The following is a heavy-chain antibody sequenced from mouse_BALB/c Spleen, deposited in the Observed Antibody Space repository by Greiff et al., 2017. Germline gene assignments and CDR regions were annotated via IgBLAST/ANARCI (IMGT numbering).Heavy chain of an antibody. J-gene: IGHJ1*01. D-gene: IGHD2-4*01. CDR2: IYPGNSDT. CDR1: GYSFTSYW. CDR3: TRLPDYDYDGNWYFDV. Sequence: EVKLEESGTVLARPGASVKMSCKASGYSFTSYWMHWVKQRPGQGLEWIGAIYPGNSDTSYNQKFKGKAKLTAVTSASTAYMELSSLTNEDSAVYYCTRLPDYDYDGNWYFDVWGAGTTVTVSS. V-gene: IGHV1-5*01.